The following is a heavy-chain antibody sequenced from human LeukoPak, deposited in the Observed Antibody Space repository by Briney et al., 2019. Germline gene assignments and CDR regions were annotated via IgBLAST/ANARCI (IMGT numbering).Heavy chain of an antibody. V-gene: IGHV3-21*01. CDR2: ITSSSDYI. D-gene: IGHD5-18*01. J-gene: IGHJ5*02. Sequence: PGGSLRLSCAASGFTFSSYEMNCVRQAPGKGLEWVSSITSSSDYIYYADSVKGRFTISRDNAENSLHLQMNSLRADDTAVYYCAREFKSGYGMWAWGQGTLVTVSS. CDR1: GFTFSSYE. CDR3: AREFKSGYGMWA.